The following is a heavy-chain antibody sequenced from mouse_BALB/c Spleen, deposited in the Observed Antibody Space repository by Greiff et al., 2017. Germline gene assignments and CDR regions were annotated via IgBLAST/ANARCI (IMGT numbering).Heavy chain of an antibody. CDR1: GFTFSSYT. CDR3: ARQGGPFAY. V-gene: IGHV5-12-2*01. CDR2: ISNGGGST. Sequence: EVHLVESGGGLVQPGGSLKLSCAASGFTFSSYTMSWVRQTPEKRLEWVAYISNGGGSTYYPDTVKGRFTISRDNAKNTLYLQMSSLKSEDTAMYYCARQGGPFAYWGQGTLVTVSA. J-gene: IGHJ3*01.